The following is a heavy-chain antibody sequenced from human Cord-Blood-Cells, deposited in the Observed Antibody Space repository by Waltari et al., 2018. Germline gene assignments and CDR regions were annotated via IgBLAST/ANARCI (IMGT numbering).Heavy chain of an antibody. V-gene: IGHV4-4*02. CDR3: ARIGQLGAYFDY. CDR2: INHSGSN. J-gene: IGHJ4*02. D-gene: IGHD1-1*01. CDR1: GGSISSSNW. Sequence: VQLQESGPGLVKPSGTLSLTCAVSGGSISSSNWWSWVRQPPGKGLEWTGEINHSGSNNYNPSFKSRVTISVDNSKNPVSLKLSSVTAAATAVYYCARIGQLGAYFDYWGQGTLVTVSS.